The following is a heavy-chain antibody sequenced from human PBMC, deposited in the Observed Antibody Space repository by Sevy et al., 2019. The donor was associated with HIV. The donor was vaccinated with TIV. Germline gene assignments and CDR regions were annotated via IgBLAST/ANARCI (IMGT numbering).Heavy chain of an antibody. V-gene: IGHV1-8*01. CDR1: GYTFTSYD. CDR3: ARGDCSGGNCYWGFDY. CDR2: MNPTSGNT. D-gene: IGHD2-15*01. J-gene: IGHJ4*02. Sequence: ASVKVSCKASGYTFTSYDINWVRQATGQGLEWMGWMNPTSGNTVYAQTFQGRVTFTRDASIDTAYMELSSLRSEDTAVYYCARGDCSGGNCYWGFDYWGQGTLVTVSS.